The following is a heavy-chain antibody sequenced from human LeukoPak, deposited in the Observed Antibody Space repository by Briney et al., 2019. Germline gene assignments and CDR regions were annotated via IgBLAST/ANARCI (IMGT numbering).Heavy chain of an antibody. Sequence: SETLSLTCTVSGGSISSYYWSWTRQPPGKGLEWIGYIYYSGSTNYNPSLKSRVTISVDTSKNQFSLKLSSVTAADTAVYYCARDEMNGFLDYWGQGTLVTVSS. CDR1: GGSISSYY. V-gene: IGHV4-59*01. J-gene: IGHJ4*02. CDR2: IYYSGST. CDR3: ARDEMNGFLDY. D-gene: IGHD3-3*01.